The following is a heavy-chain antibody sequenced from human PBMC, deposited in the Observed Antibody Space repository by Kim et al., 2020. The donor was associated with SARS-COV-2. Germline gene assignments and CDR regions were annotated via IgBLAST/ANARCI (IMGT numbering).Heavy chain of an antibody. J-gene: IGHJ4*02. CDR1: GYTFSSYG. CDR2: ITAYSGNT. D-gene: IGHD2-2*01. V-gene: IGHV1-18*01. Sequence: ASVKVSCKAYGYTFSSYGITWVRQAPGQGIEWLGWITAYSGNTNYAQKVQGRVTMTTDTSTSTAYMELRSLRSDDTAVYFCARVVVPAASAAFDYWGLGTLVTVSS. CDR3: ARVVVPAASAAFDY.